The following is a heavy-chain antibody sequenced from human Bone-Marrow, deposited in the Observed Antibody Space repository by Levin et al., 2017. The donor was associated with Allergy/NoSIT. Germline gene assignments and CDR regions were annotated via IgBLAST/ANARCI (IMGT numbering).Heavy chain of an antibody. V-gene: IGHV3-23*01. Sequence: GGSLRLSCAASGFTFSSYAMSWVRQAPGKGLEWVSAISGSGGSTYYADSVKGRFTISRDNSKNTLYLQMNSLRAEDTAVYYCAKERAPGTGSPTEEPHFDYWGQGTLVTVSS. CDR2: ISGSGGST. J-gene: IGHJ4*02. D-gene: IGHD1-14*01. CDR3: AKERAPGTGSPTEEPHFDY. CDR1: GFTFSSYA.